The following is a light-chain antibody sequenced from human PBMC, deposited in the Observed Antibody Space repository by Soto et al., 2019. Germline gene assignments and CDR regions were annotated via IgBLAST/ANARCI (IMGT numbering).Light chain of an antibody. Sequence: DIQLTQSPSFLSASVGDRVTITCRASQSIRTSLAWYQQKPGKAPKLLIYLASSLQSGVPARFSGSGSATEFTLSISSLQPDDFATYYCQQYDSYSRTFGQGTKVDIK. CDR2: LAS. V-gene: IGKV1-5*03. J-gene: IGKJ1*01. CDR1: QSIRTS. CDR3: QQYDSYSRT.